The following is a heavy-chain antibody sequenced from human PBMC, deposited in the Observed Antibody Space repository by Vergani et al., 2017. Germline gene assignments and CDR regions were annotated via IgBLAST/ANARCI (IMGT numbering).Heavy chain of an antibody. CDR2: IRYDGSNT. Sequence: QVQLVESGGGVVQPGGSLRLSCGASGFTFSNYGMHWVRQAPGKGLEWVTFIRYDGSNTYYADSVKGRFTISRDNSKNTLFLQMNSLRPEDTAVYYCAKDLSGALDYWGQGTLVTVSS. J-gene: IGHJ4*02. D-gene: IGHD5-12*01. CDR1: GFTFSNYG. CDR3: AKDLSGALDY. V-gene: IGHV3-30*02.